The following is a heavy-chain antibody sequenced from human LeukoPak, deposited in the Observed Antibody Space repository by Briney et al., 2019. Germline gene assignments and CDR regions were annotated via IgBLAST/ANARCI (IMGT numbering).Heavy chain of an antibody. CDR2: IKSKTDGGTT. J-gene: IGHJ3*02. D-gene: IGHD1-26*01. Sequence: GGSLRLSCATSGFSFGNYAMNWVRQAPGKGLEWVGRIKSKTDGGTTDYAAPGKGRFTISRDDSKNTLYLQMNSLKTEDTAVYYCTCGSYYRAHAFDIWGQGTMVTVSS. CDR3: TCGSYYRAHAFDI. CDR1: GFSFGNYA. V-gene: IGHV3-15*01.